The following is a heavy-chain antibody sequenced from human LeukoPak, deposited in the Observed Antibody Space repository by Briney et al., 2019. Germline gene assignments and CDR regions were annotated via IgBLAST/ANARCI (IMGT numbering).Heavy chain of an antibody. D-gene: IGHD3-22*01. Sequence: ASVKVSCKASGYTFTSYAMHWVRQAPGQRLEWMGWINPNSGGTNYAQKFQGRVTMTRDTSISTAYMELSRLRSDDTAVYYCARGVFRYYYDSSGYYYFDYWGQGTLVTVSS. J-gene: IGHJ4*02. CDR2: INPNSGGT. CDR3: ARGVFRYYYDSSGYYYFDY. V-gene: IGHV1-2*02. CDR1: GYTFTSYA.